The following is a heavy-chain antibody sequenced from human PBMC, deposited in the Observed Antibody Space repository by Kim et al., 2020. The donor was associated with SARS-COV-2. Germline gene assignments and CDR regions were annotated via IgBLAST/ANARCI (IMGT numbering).Heavy chain of an antibody. J-gene: IGHJ6*02. CDR1: GFTVSSNY. CDR3: ARARPNLYNWNDIGYYYYGMDV. D-gene: IGHD1-20*01. CDR2: IYSGGST. V-gene: IGHV3-66*01. Sequence: GGSLRLSCAASGFTVSSNYMSWVRQAPGKGLEWVSVIYSGGSTYYADSVKGRFTISRDNSKNTLYLQMNSLRAEDTAVYYCARARPNLYNWNDIGYYYYGMDVWGQGTTVTVSS.